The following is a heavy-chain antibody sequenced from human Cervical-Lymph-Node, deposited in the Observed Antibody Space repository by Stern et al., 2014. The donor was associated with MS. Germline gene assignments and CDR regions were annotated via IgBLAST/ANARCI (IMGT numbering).Heavy chain of an antibody. D-gene: IGHD6-13*01. CDR2: IIPIFGTA. Sequence: QVQLVESGAEVKKPGSSVKVSCKASGGTFSSYAISWVRQAPGQGLDWMGGIIPIFGTANYAQKFQGRVTITADESTSTAYMELSSLRSEDTAVYYCARPYRIAAAGTFYYYYGMDVWGQGTTVTVSS. J-gene: IGHJ6*02. V-gene: IGHV1-69*01. CDR3: ARPYRIAAAGTFYYYYGMDV. CDR1: GGTFSSYA.